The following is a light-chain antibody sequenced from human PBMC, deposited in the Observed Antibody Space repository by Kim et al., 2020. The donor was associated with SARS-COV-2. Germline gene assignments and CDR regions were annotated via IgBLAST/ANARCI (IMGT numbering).Light chain of an antibody. CDR1: QSISTW. CDR3: QQFYTYPIT. Sequence: ASVGDRVTITCRASQSISTWLAWYQQKPGKAPKLLIYKASNLETGVPSRFRGSGSGTEFTLTISSLQPDDFATYYCQQFYTYPITFGQGTRLEIK. CDR2: KAS. V-gene: IGKV1-5*03. J-gene: IGKJ5*01.